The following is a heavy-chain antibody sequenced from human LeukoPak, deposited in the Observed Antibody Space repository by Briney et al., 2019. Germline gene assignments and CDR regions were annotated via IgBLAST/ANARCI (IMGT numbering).Heavy chain of an antibody. CDR1: GYTFTGYY. CDR2: INPNSGGT. Sequence: GASVKVSCKASGYTFTGYYMHWVRQAPGQGLEWMGRINPNSGGTNYAQKFQGRVTMTRDTSISTAYMELSGLRSDDTAVNYCARDSSFYCSGGSCYPYNWFDPWGQGTLVTVSS. CDR3: ARDSSFYCSGGSCYPYNWFDP. V-gene: IGHV1-2*06. J-gene: IGHJ5*02. D-gene: IGHD2-15*01.